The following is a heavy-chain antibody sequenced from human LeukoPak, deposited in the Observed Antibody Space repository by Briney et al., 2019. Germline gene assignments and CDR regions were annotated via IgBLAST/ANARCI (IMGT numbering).Heavy chain of an antibody. CDR2: VFYTGSS. CDR1: GGSISSYY. Sequence: SETLSLTCTVSGGSISSYYWSWIRQPPGKGLEWIGHVFYTGSSNYNPSLKSRVTISLDWSNNHFSLRLTSVSAADTAVYYCARAGAWQIDPWGQGTLVTVSS. CDR3: ARAGAWQIDP. V-gene: IGHV4-59*01. J-gene: IGHJ5*02. D-gene: IGHD3-10*01.